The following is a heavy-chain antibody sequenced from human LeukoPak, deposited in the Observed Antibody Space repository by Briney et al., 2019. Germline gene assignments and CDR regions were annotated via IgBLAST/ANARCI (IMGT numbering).Heavy chain of an antibody. J-gene: IGHJ4*02. CDR2: ISSSSSTI. CDR1: GFAFSSYS. V-gene: IGHV3-48*01. CDR3: ARDQTGYYYDSSGYRNFDY. D-gene: IGHD3-22*01. Sequence: GGSLRLSCAASGFAFSSYSMNWVRQAPGKGLEWVSYISSSSSTIYYADSVKGRFTISRDNAKNSLYLQKNSLRAEDTAVYYCARDQTGYYYDSSGYRNFDYWGQGTLVTVSS.